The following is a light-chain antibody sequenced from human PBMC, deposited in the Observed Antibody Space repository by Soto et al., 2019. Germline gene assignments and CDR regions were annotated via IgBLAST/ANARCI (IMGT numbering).Light chain of an antibody. CDR1: QSVRDSR. V-gene: IGKV3-20*01. J-gene: IGKJ2*01. CDR3: QQYGVSPMYT. Sequence: EIVLTQSPGTLSFSPGERATLSCRASQSVRDSRLAWYQQKPGQGPRLLIYNAFSRVTGIPDRFSGSGSGTDFTLTISRLEPEDFAVYYCQQYGVSPMYTFGQGTKLEVK. CDR2: NAF.